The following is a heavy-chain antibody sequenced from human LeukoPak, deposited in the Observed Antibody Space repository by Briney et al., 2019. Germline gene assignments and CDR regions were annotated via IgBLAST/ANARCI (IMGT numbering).Heavy chain of an antibody. CDR3: ARESLGFAFDY. J-gene: IGHJ4*02. CDR1: GFTFSNYA. D-gene: IGHD3-16*01. CDR2: IKQDGSEK. Sequence: GGSLRLSCAASGFTFSNYAMTWVRQAPGKGLEWVANIKQDGSEKYYVDSVKGQFTISRDNAKNSLYPQMNSLRAEDTAVYYCARESLGFAFDYWGQGTLVTVSS. V-gene: IGHV3-7*01.